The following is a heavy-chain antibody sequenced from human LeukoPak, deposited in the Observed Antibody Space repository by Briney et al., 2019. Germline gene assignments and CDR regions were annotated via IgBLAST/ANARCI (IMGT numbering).Heavy chain of an antibody. V-gene: IGHV3-23*01. Sequence: TGGSLRLSCAASGFTFSSYAMSWDRQAPGKGLEWVSAISGSGGSTYYADSVKGRFTISRDNSKNTLYLQMNSLRAEDTAVYYCAKHPQLRYFDWFATFFDWGQGTLVTVSS. CDR3: AKHPQLRYFDWFATFFD. J-gene: IGHJ4*02. CDR1: GFTFSSYA. CDR2: ISGSGGST. D-gene: IGHD3-9*01.